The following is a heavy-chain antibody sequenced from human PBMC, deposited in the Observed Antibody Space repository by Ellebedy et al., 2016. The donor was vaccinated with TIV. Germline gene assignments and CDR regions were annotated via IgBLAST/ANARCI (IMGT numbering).Heavy chain of an antibody. D-gene: IGHD3-16*02. CDR3: SRGLLRLGELSPNPGY. CDR2: IKQDGSEK. J-gene: IGHJ4*02. Sequence: PGGSLRLSCAASGFTFSSYAMSWVRQAPGKGLEWVANIKQDGSEKYYVDSVKGRFTISRDNAKNSLYLQMNSLRAEDTAVYYCSRGLLRLGELSPNPGYWGQGTLVTVSS. CDR1: GFTFSSYA. V-gene: IGHV3-7*04.